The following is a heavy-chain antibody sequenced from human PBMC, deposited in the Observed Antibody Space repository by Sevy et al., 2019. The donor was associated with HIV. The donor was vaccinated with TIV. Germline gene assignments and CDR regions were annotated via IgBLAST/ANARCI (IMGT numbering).Heavy chain of an antibody. CDR3: ARLTSASTWYFDS. Sequence: GGSLRLSCAASGFTFSSYAFYWVRQAPGKGLEWVAVISYGGDNKFDADSVKGRFAVSRDNSKDTLFLQMNSLRSEDTAVYYCARLTSASTWYFDSRGQGTMVTVSS. J-gene: IGHJ4*02. CDR1: GFTFSSYA. CDR2: ISYGGDNK. D-gene: IGHD5-18*01. V-gene: IGHV3-30*09.